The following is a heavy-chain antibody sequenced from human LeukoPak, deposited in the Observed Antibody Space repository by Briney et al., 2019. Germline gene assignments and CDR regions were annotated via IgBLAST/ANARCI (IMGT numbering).Heavy chain of an antibody. J-gene: IGHJ5*02. D-gene: IGHD4-17*01. CDR3: AKTTGGWFDP. CDR1: GFTFSSYG. CDR2: ISFDGSNK. Sequence: PGGSLRLSCAASGFTFSSYGMHWVRQAPGKGLEWVAVISFDGSNKYYADSVKGRFTISRDNSKNTLYLHMTSLRPDDTAVYYCAKTTGGWFDPWGQGILVTVSS. V-gene: IGHV3-30*18.